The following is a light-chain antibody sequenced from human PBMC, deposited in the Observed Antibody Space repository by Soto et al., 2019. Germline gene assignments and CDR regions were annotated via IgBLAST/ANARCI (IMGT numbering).Light chain of an antibody. CDR3: YSFAGSTTFSYV. CDR1: SSDVVTYNL. V-gene: IGLV2-23*03. CDR2: EGT. J-gene: IGLJ1*01. Sequence: QSALTQPASVSGSPGQSINISCTGTSSDVVTYNLVSWYQQHPGKAPTVLIYEGTKRPSGVSNRFSGSKSGNTASLTISGLQTEDEADYYCYSFAGSTTFSYVFGPGTSSPS.